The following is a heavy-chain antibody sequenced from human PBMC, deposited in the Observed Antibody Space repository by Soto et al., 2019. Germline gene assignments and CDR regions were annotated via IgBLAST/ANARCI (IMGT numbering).Heavy chain of an antibody. Sequence: PSETLSLTCSVSGGSISGSYWSWIRQSPGKGLEWLGYVYYTGSTNYSPSLRSRVSISVDTSKNELSLGLSSVTAADTAVYFCARSVAVPGAHIDYWGQGTQVTVSS. CDR1: GGSISGSY. D-gene: IGHD6-19*01. CDR2: VYYTGST. J-gene: IGHJ4*02. V-gene: IGHV4-59*01. CDR3: ARSVAVPGAHIDY.